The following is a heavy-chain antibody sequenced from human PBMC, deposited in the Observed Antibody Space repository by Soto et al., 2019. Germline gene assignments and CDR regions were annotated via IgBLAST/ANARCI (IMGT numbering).Heavy chain of an antibody. D-gene: IGHD3-3*02. V-gene: IGHV1-2*06. CDR2: IAPESGAT. CDR3: GRWRSGQKGIFY. J-gene: IGHJ4*02. CDR1: GYTFTGHY. Sequence: ASVKVSCKTSGYTFTGHYIHWVRQAPPQGPEWMGHIAPESGATRYAEKCRSRVTMTIDTSITTVYMELRNLSPDDTAVYYCGRWRSGQKGIFYWGQGSPVTVSS.